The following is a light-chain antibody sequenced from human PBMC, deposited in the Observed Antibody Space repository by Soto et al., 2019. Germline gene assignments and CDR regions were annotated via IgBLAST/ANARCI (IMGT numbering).Light chain of an antibody. CDR2: DAS. Sequence: DIQMTQSPSTLSVAVVDRVTITCQASQYISNYLNWYQQKPGKAPKLLIYDASNLETGVPSRFSGSGSGTDFTFTISSLQPEDIATYYCQQYDNLSLTFGQGTKVDI. V-gene: IGKV1-33*01. J-gene: IGKJ1*01. CDR1: QYISNY. CDR3: QQYDNLSLT.